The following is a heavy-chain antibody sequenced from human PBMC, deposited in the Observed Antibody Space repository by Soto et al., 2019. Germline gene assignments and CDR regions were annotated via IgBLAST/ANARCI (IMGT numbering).Heavy chain of an antibody. V-gene: IGHV3-11*06. J-gene: IGHJ4*02. Sequence: GGSLRLSCATSGFPFSEYYMSWIRQAPGKGLEWLSHISPKSTYRNYADSVKGRFTISRDNTKSSLFLQMNSLGVEDTAVYYCARGGGGGLFEHWGQGVLVTVS. CDR1: GFPFSEYY. D-gene: IGHD2-21*01. CDR3: ARGGGGGLFEH. CDR2: ISPKSTYR.